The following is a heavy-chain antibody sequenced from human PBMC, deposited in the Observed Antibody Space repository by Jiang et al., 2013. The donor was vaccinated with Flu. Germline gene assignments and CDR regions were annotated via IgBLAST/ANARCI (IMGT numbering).Heavy chain of an antibody. CDR1: GYTFTGYY. D-gene: IGHD6-6*01. CDR2: INPNSGGT. CDR3: ARRIEYSSSPGAFDI. Sequence: VESGAEVKKPGASVKVSCKASGYTFTGYYMHWVRQAPGQGLEWMGWINPNSGGTNYAQKFQGRATMTRDTSISTAYMELSRLRSDDTAVYYCARRIEYSSSPGAFDIWGQGTMVTVSS. V-gene: IGHV1-2*02. J-gene: IGHJ3*02.